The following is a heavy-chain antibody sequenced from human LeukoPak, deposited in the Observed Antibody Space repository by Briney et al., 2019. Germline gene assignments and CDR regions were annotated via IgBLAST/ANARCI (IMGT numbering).Heavy chain of an antibody. J-gene: IGHJ4*02. Sequence: SGGSLRLSCAASGSTFSSYGMHWVRQAPEMGLVWVSRINTDGSRTNSVKGRFTISRDNAKNTLYLQMNSLRAEDTAVYYCARGGRGSSWYWSDYWGQGTLVTVSS. D-gene: IGHD6-13*01. V-gene: IGHV3-74*01. CDR3: ARGGRGSSWYWSDY. CDR2: INTDGSRT. CDR1: GSTFSSYG.